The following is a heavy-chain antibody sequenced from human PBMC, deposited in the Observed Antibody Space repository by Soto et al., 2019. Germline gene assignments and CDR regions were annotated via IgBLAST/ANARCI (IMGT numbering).Heavy chain of an antibody. D-gene: IGHD3-3*02. CDR2: MYYSGTT. CDR3: ARADGYTFLYYFDY. CDR1: GYPISSGYY. V-gene: IGHV4-38-2*01. J-gene: IGHJ4*02. Sequence: SETLSLTCDVSGYPISSGYYWGWIRQPPGKGLEWIGSMYYSGTTLYSPSVRNRVTISLDKSKNRFSLQLSSVTAADTAIYYCARADGYTFLYYFDYWGPGALVTVSS.